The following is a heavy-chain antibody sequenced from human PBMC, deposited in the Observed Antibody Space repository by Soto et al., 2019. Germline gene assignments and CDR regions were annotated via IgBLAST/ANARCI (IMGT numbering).Heavy chain of an antibody. Sequence: LRLSCAASGFTFSSYGMHWVRQAPGKGLEWVAVIWSDGSTKYYADSVKGQFTISRDNSKNTLYLQMNSLRTEDTAVYYCTTDLGCSGGSCYSLYYYYGMDVWGQGTTLTVSS. D-gene: IGHD2-15*01. CDR3: TTDLGCSGGSCYSLYYYYGMDV. J-gene: IGHJ6*02. V-gene: IGHV3-33*01. CDR1: GFTFSSYG. CDR2: IWSDGSTK.